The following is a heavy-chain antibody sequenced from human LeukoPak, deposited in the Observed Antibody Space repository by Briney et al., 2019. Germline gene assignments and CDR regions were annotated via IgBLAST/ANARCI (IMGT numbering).Heavy chain of an antibody. CDR1: GFTFSSYA. V-gene: IGHV3-23*01. CDR3: AKDRGYQLPYWYFDL. D-gene: IGHD2-2*01. CDR2: ISGSGGST. Sequence: PGGSLRLSCAASGFTFSSYAVSWVRQAPAKGLEWVSAISGSGGSTYYADSVKGRFTISRDNSKNTLYLQMNSLRAEDTAVYYCAKDRGYQLPYWYFDLWGRGTLVTVSS. J-gene: IGHJ2*01.